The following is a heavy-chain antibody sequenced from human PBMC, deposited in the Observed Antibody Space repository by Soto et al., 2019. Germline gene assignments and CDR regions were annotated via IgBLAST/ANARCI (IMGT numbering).Heavy chain of an antibody. D-gene: IGHD3-9*01. Sequence: ASVKVSCKASGYTFTSYGISWVRQPPGQGLEGVGWVSAYDGNTNYSQKLQGRVTMTTATSTSTAYMELRSLRSDDTAVYYCARDAKDFDWLFLPYYFDYWGQGTLVTVSS. CDR2: VSAYDGNT. J-gene: IGHJ4*02. CDR1: GYTFTSYG. V-gene: IGHV1-18*04. CDR3: ARDAKDFDWLFLPYYFDY.